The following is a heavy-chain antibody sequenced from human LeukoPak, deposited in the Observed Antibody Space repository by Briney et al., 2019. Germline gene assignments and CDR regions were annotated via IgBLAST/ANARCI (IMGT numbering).Heavy chain of an antibody. CDR3: ARDDDNRIGFDP. D-gene: IGHD1-14*01. V-gene: IGHV3-66*01. CDR2: IYSGGKT. Sequence: GGSLRLSCAASGFTVSTNHMNWVRQAPGKGLEWVSVIYSGGKTYYADSVKGRFTVSRDNSENTVHLQMNSLRAEDTALYYCARDDDNRIGFDPWGQGTLVTVSS. CDR1: GFTVSTNH. J-gene: IGHJ5*02.